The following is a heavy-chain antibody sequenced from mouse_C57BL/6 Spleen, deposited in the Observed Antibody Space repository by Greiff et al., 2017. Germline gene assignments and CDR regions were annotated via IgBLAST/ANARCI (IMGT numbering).Heavy chain of an antibody. Sequence: VQLQQSDAELVKPGASVKISCKVSGYTFTDHTIHWMKQRPEQGLEWIGYIYPRDGSTKYNEKFKGKATLTADKSSSTAYMQLNSLTSEDSAVYFCARPSYDEGGDYAMDYWGQGTSVTVSS. CDR2: IYPRDGST. CDR1: GYTFTDHT. J-gene: IGHJ4*01. CDR3: ARPSYDEGGDYAMDY. V-gene: IGHV1-78*01. D-gene: IGHD2-12*01.